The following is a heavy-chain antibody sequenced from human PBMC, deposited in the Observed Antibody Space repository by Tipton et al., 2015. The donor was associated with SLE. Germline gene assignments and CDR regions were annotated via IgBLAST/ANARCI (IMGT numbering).Heavy chain of an antibody. CDR3: VRDVGDVYVDRRGP. Sequence: QLVQSGPEVKKPGASVKVSCKASGYTFTTYDINWVRQAPGQGLEWMGWLNPNSGHTGYAQKFQGRVTMTTNTSISTAYMELSSLRSDDTAVYFCVRDVGDVYVDRRGPWGQGTLVSVSS. CDR2: LNPNSGHT. J-gene: IGHJ5*02. V-gene: IGHV1-8*01. D-gene: IGHD3-10*01. CDR1: GYTFTTYD.